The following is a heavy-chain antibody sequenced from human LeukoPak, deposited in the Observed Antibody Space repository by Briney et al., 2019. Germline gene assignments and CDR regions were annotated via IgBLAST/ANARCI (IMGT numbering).Heavy chain of an antibody. CDR3: ARGSSYGKY. J-gene: IGHJ4*02. Sequence: PSETLSLTCAVYGGSFSGYYWSWIRQPPVKGLEWIGEINHSGSTNYNPSLKSRVTISVDTSKNQFSLKLSSVTAADTAVYYCARGSSYGKYWGQGTLVTVSS. CDR1: GGSFSGYY. CDR2: INHSGST. V-gene: IGHV4-34*01. D-gene: IGHD5-18*01.